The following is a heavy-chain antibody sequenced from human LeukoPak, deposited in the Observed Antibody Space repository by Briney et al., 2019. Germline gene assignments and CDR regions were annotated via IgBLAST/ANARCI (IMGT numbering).Heavy chain of an antibody. V-gene: IGHV3-23*01. D-gene: IGHD2/OR15-2a*01. CDR1: GFTFSNAW. CDR3: AKDSAKKYDDY. Sequence: GGSLRLSCAASGFTFSNAWMSWVRQAPGKGLEWVSGIKGRFTISRENSKNTLYLQMNSLRAEDTAVYYCAKDSAKKYDDYWGQGTLVTVSS. J-gene: IGHJ4*02. CDR2: I.